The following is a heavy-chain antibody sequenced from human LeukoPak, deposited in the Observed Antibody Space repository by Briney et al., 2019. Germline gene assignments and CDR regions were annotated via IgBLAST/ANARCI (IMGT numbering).Heavy chain of an antibody. Sequence: GGSLRLSCAASGFTVSSNYMSWVRQAPGKGLEWVSVIYSGGSTYYADSVKGRFTISRDISKNTLYLQMNSLRGEDTAVYYCARALRGSREAFDIWGQGTMVTVSS. CDR3: ARALRGSREAFDI. J-gene: IGHJ3*02. D-gene: IGHD1-26*01. CDR1: GFTVSSNY. CDR2: IYSGGST. V-gene: IGHV3-53*01.